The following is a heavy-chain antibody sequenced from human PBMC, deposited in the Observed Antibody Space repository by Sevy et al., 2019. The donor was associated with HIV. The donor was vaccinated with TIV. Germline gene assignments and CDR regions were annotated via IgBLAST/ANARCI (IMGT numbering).Heavy chain of an antibody. CDR1: GGSISNYY. Sequence: SETLSLTCTVSGGSISNYYWTWIRQPAGKGLEWIGRIYSSGSTDYNPSLRGRVTMSVDTSKNQFSLKLSSVTAADTAVYYCARGFSSGGSSYCFDNWGQGALVTVSS. V-gene: IGHV4-4*07. CDR3: ARGFSSGGSSYCFDN. D-gene: IGHD2-15*01. CDR2: IYSSGST. J-gene: IGHJ4*02.